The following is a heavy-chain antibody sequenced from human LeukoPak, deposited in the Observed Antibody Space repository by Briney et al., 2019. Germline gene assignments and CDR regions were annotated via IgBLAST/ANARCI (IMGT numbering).Heavy chain of an antibody. V-gene: IGHV3-49*03. Sequence: GGSLRLSCTASGFTFGDYAMGWFRQAPGKGLEWVGFIRSKAYGGTTEYAASVKGRFTISRDDSKSIAYLQMNSLKTEDTAVYYCTRNKPGLPTVAYWGQGTLVTVSS. CDR2: IRSKAYGGTT. CDR1: GFTFGDYA. J-gene: IGHJ4*02. D-gene: IGHD6-19*01. CDR3: TRNKPGLPTVAY.